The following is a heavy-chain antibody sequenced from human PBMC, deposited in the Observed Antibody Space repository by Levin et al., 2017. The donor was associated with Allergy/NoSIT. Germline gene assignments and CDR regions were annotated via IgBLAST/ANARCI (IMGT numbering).Heavy chain of an antibody. J-gene: IGHJ1*01. CDR3: ARRARVGVYYLGYFQH. D-gene: IGHD3-10*01. V-gene: IGHV4-34*01. CDR1: GGSFSGYY. Sequence: SSETLSLTCAVYGGSFSGYYWSWIRQPPGKGLEWIGEINHSGSTNYNPSLKSRVTISVDTSKNQFSLKLSSVTAADTAVYYCARRARVGVYYLGYFQHWGQGTLVTVSS. CDR2: INHSGST.